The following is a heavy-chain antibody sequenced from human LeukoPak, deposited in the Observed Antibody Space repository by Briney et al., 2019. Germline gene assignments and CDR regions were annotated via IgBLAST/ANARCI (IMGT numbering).Heavy chain of an antibody. V-gene: IGHV3-30*03. Sequence: GGSLRLSCAASGFTFSRYGMHWVRQASGKGLEWVALISYDGSNKYYADSVKGRFTISRDNSKNTLFLQMNSLRAEDTAVYYCAAVVAGTYYYYGMDAWGQGTTVTVSS. CDR2: ISYDGSNK. J-gene: IGHJ6*02. CDR3: AAVVAGTYYYYGMDA. CDR1: GFTFSRYG. D-gene: IGHD2-15*01.